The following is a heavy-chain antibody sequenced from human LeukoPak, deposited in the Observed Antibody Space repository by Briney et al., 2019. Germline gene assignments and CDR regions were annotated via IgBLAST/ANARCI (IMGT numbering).Heavy chain of an antibody. V-gene: IGHV3-23*01. Sequence: PGGSLRLSCAASGFTFSSYAMSWVRQAPGKGLEWVSAISGSGGSTYYADSVKGRFTISRDNSKNTLYLQMNSLRAEDTAVYYCAKTSNYGSGSYMIGYYFDYWGQGTLVTVSS. CDR1: GFTFSSYA. CDR2: ISGSGGST. J-gene: IGHJ4*02. D-gene: IGHD3-10*01. CDR3: AKTSNYGSGSYMIGYYFDY.